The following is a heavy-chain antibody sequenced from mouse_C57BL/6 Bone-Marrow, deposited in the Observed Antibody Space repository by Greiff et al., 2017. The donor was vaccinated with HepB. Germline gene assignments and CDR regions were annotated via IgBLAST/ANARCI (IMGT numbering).Heavy chain of an antibody. CDR1: GFTFSSYG. CDR3: ARDYYGSKGY. Sequence: EVKLQESGGDLVKPGGSLKLSCAASGFTFSSYGMSWVRQTPDKRLEWVATISSGGSYTYYPDSVKGRFTISRDNAKNTLYLQMSSLKSEDTAMYYCARDYYGSKGYWGQGTTLTVSS. D-gene: IGHD1-1*01. J-gene: IGHJ2*01. V-gene: IGHV5-6*01. CDR2: ISSGGSYT.